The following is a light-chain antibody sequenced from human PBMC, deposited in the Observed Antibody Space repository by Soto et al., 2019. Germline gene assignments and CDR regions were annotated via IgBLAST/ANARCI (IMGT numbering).Light chain of an antibody. Sequence: ETVMTQSPATLSVSPGERATVSCRASQNIGSNLAWYQQRPGQAPRLVIHSASTRATGIPDRFSGSGSGTDFTLTISSLQSEDFATYYCLQHNSYPYTFGQGTKLEIK. V-gene: IGKV3-15*01. CDR1: QNIGSN. CDR2: SAS. J-gene: IGKJ2*01. CDR3: LQHNSYPYT.